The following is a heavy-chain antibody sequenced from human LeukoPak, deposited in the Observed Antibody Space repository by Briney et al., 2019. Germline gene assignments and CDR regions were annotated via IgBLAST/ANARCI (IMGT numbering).Heavy chain of an antibody. V-gene: IGHV4-39*07. Sequence: PGGSLRLSCAASGFPFTSFSMNWVRQPPGKGLEWIGSIYYSGSTYYNPSLKSRVTISVDTSKNQFSLKLSSVTAADTAVYYCAGPGGDSSGYYRAFDIWGQGTMVTVSS. CDR2: IYYSGST. J-gene: IGHJ3*02. CDR1: GFPFTSFSM. CDR3: AGPGGDSSGYYRAFDI. D-gene: IGHD3-22*01.